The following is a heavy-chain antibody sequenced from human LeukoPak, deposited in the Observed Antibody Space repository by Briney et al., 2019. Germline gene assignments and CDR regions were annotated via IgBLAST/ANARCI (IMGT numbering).Heavy chain of an antibody. J-gene: IGHJ4*02. D-gene: IGHD3-22*01. CDR1: GYTFTSYG. CDR3: ARDKHSYYYDSSGYYVFDY. CDR2: ISAYNGNT. V-gene: IGHV1-18*01. Sequence: ASVNVSCKASGYTFTSYGISWVRQAPGQGLEWMGWISAYNGNTNYAQKLQGRVTMTTDTSTSTAYMELRSLRSDDTAVYYCARDKHSYYYDSSGYYVFDYWGQGTLVTVSS.